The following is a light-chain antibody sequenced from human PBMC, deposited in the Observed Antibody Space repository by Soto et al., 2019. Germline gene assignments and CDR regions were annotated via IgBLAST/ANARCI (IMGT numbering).Light chain of an antibody. CDR1: QSVNSNY. CDR3: QHYDTSPPEFT. J-gene: IGKJ3*01. V-gene: IGKV3-20*01. Sequence: EIVLMQSPGTLSLSPGERATLSCRASQSVNSNYLAWYQHQPGQAPRLLIFGASYRATGIPDRFSGSGSGTDFTLTISRLEPEDFAVYYCQHYDTSPPEFTFGPGTKVDIK. CDR2: GAS.